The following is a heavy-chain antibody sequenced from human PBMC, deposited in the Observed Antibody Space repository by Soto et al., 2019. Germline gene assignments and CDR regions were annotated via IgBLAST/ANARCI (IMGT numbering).Heavy chain of an antibody. CDR2: IYHSGST. D-gene: IGHD3-10*01. J-gene: IGHJ4*02. Sequence: SETLSLTCAVSGYSISSGYYWGWIRQPPGKGLEWIGSIYHSGSTYYNPSLKSRVTISLDTSKNQFSLYLSSVTAADTAVYYGARTYYDSGSDYWDLGNLVTVSS. CDR1: GYSISSGYY. V-gene: IGHV4-38-2*01. CDR3: ARTYYDSGSDY.